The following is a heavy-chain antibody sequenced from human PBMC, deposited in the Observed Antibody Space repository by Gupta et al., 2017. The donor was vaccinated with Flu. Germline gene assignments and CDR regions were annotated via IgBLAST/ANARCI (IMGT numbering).Heavy chain of an antibody. CDR3: ARDFSYSRRRPYFDH. Sequence: QVQLVQSGAEVKKPRASVKVSCKASGYTFTGYYIHWIRQAPGQGFEWMGWINPPTGDTNYAQNFRGRVSMTRDTSISTASMELNSLRSDDTALYYCARDFSYSRRRPYFDHWGQGTLVTVSA. D-gene: IGHD6-13*01. CDR2: INPPTGDT. CDR1: GYTFTGYY. V-gene: IGHV1-2*02. J-gene: IGHJ4*02.